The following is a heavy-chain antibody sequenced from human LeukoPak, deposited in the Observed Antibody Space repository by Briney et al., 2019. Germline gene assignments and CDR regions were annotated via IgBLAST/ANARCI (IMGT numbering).Heavy chain of an antibody. Sequence: GGSLRLSCAASGFTFSSYAMSWVRQAPGKGLEWVSSIDREGTYTVYADSVKGRFTISRDNAKNSLYLQMNNLRAEDTAVYYCARYETIGVTTGDYWGRGTLVTVSS. V-gene: IGHV3-21*06. D-gene: IGHD1-1*01. CDR2: IDREGTYT. J-gene: IGHJ4*02. CDR3: ARYETIGVTTGDY. CDR1: GFTFSSYA.